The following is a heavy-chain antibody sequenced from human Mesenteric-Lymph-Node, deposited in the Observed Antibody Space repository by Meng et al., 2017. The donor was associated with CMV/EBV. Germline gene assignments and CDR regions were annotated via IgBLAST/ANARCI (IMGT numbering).Heavy chain of an antibody. CDR2: IYSDEST. V-gene: IGHV3-53*01. D-gene: IGHD6-13*01. CDR3: ARDGGPRGSSWYRFDY. CDR1: GFTVSTNY. J-gene: IGHJ4*02. Sequence: GESLKISCAASGFTVSTNYMSWVRQAPGKGLEWVSVIYSDESTYYADSVKGRFTISRDNSKNTLYLQMNSLRVEDTAVYCCARDGGPRGSSWYRFDYWGQGTLVTVSS.